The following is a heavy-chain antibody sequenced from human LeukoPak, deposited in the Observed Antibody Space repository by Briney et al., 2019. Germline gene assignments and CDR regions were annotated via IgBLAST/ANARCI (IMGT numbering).Heavy chain of an antibody. Sequence: ASVKVSCKASGYTFTSYDINWVRQASAQGVEWMGWMNPNSGNTGYAQKFQGRVTMTRNTSISTAYMELSSLRSEDTAVYYCARGSIGDSSGLNDDYWGQGTLVTVSS. CDR3: ARGSIGDSSGLNDDY. CDR1: GYTFTSYD. V-gene: IGHV1-8*01. J-gene: IGHJ4*02. CDR2: MNPNSGNT. D-gene: IGHD3-22*01.